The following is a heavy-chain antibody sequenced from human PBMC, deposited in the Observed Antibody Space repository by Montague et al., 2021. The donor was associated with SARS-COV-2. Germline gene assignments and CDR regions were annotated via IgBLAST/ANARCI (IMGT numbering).Heavy chain of an antibody. CDR2: INHSGST. Sequence: SETLSLTCAVYGGSFSGYYCSWIRQPPGKGLELIGEINHSGSTNYNPSLKSRATISVYTSKNHFSLKLSSVTAADAAVYYCASGHYSSSWYGVRYYFDYWGQGTLVTVSS. D-gene: IGHD6-13*01. J-gene: IGHJ4*02. V-gene: IGHV4-34*01. CDR3: ASGHYSSSWYGVRYYFDY. CDR1: GGSFSGYY.